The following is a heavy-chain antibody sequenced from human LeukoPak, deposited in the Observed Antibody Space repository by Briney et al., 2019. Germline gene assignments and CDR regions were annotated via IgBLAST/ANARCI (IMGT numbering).Heavy chain of an antibody. D-gene: IGHD5-24*01. CDR1: GFTFSSYG. J-gene: IGHJ4*02. V-gene: IGHV3-33*06. Sequence: PGGSLRLSCAASGFTFSSYGMHWVRQAPGKWLEWVAVIWYDGSNKYYADSVKGRFTISRDNSKNTLYLQMNSLRAEDTAVYYCAKDRKATGYYFDYWGQGTLVTVSS. CDR3: AKDRKATGYYFDY. CDR2: IWYDGSNK.